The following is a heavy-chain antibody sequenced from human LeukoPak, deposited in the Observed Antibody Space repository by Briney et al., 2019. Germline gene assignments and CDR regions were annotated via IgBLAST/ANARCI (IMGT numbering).Heavy chain of an antibody. Sequence: PGGSLRLSCTASRFTFCTLWTSCVRQAPRKGLEWVASIKQDGSYTEYVDSVKGRFTISRDNAKNSVHLQMNSVRGDDTAIYYCVTWRAAQSVFQHWGQGTRVTASS. CDR3: VTWRAAQSVFQH. D-gene: IGHD6-25*01. V-gene: IGHV3-7*01. J-gene: IGHJ4*02. CDR1: RFTFCTLW. CDR2: IKQDGSYT.